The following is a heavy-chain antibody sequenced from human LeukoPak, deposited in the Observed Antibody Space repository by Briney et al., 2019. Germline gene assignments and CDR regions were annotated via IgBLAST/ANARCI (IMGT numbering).Heavy chain of an antibody. D-gene: IGHD2-15*01. Sequence: GGSLRLSCAASAFTFSSYAMNWVRQAPGKGLEWVSGISGSGGSTHYADSVKGRFTISRDNSKNTLNLQMNSLRVEDTAVYYCARDAVAGGGLDVWGQGTTVTVSS. CDR3: ARDAVAGGGLDV. J-gene: IGHJ6*02. V-gene: IGHV3-23*01. CDR1: AFTFSSYA. CDR2: ISGSGGST.